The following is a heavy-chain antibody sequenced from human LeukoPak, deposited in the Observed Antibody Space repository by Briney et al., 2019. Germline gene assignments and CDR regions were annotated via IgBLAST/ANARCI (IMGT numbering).Heavy chain of an antibody. CDR1: GYTFTGYY. Sequence: GASVKASCKASGYTFTGYYMHWVRQAPGQGLEWMGWINPNSGGTNYAQKFQGRVTLTRDTSISTAYMELSRLTSDDTAVYYCARVQSSGWYVDYWGQGTLVTVSS. V-gene: IGHV1-2*02. D-gene: IGHD6-19*01. CDR3: ARVQSSGWYVDY. J-gene: IGHJ4*02. CDR2: INPNSGGT.